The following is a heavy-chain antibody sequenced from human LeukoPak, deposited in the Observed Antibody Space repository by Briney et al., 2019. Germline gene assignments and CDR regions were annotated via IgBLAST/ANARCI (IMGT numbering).Heavy chain of an antibody. V-gene: IGHV3-74*01. Sequence: PGGSLRLSCAASGFTFSSYWMHWVRQAPGKGLVWLSRMNSDGSTTNYADSVKGRFNISRDNARNTLYLQMNSLRVEDTAMYFCARDYDYFWGGYRYPFDYWGQGTLVTVSS. CDR2: MNSDGSTT. J-gene: IGHJ4*02. CDR3: ARDYDYFWGGYRYPFDY. CDR1: GFTFSSYW. D-gene: IGHD3-16*02.